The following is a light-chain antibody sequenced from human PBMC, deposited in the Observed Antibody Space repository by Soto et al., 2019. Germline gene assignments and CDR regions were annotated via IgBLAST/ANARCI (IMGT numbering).Light chain of an antibody. CDR1: QSVSSY. CDR2: DAS. CDR3: QQRSKWPYT. V-gene: IGKV3-11*01. Sequence: IVLTQSPATLSLSPGERATLSCRASQSVSSYLAWYQQKPGQAPRLLIYDASSRATGIPARFSGSGSGTDFTLTISSLEPEDFAVYYCQQRSKWPYTFGQGTKLEIK. J-gene: IGKJ2*01.